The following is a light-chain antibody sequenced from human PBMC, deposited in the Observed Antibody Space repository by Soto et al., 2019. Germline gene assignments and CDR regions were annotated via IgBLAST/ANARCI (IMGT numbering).Light chain of an antibody. J-gene: IGLJ3*02. CDR2: STN. V-gene: IGLV8-61*01. CDR1: SGSVSTSYY. Sequence: QAVVTQEPSFSVSPGRTVTLTCGLSSGSVSTSYYPSWYQQTPGQAPRTLIYSTNTRSSGVPDRFSGSILGNKAALTITGAQADDESDYSCVLYMGSGILVFGGGTQLTVL. CDR3: VLYMGSGILV.